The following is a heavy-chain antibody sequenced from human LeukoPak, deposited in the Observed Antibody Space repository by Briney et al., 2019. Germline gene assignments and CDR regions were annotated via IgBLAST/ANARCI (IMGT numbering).Heavy chain of an antibody. CDR2: IKQDGSEK. V-gene: IGHV3-7*01. CDR3: ARGGGSYYYY. Sequence: GGSLRLSCATSGFTFSSHWMSWVRQAPGKGLEWVANIKQDGSEKYYVDSVRGRLTISRDNAKNSLYLQMNSLRAEDTAVYYCARGGGSYYYYWGQGSLVTVSP. J-gene: IGHJ4*02. D-gene: IGHD1-26*01. CDR1: GFTFSSHW.